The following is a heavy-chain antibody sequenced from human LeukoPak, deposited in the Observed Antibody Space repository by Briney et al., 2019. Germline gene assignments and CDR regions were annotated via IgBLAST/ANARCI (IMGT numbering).Heavy chain of an antibody. Sequence: SETLSLTCAVYGGSFSGYYWSWIRQPPGKGLEWIGEINHSGSTNYNPSLKSRVTISVDTSKNQFSLKLSSVTAADTAVYYCARGPGEYSCGYGSLKHKYYFDYWGQGTLVTVSS. CDR3: ARGPGEYSCGYGSLKHKYYFDY. CDR1: GGSFSGYY. CDR2: INHSGST. V-gene: IGHV4-34*01. J-gene: IGHJ4*02. D-gene: IGHD5-18*01.